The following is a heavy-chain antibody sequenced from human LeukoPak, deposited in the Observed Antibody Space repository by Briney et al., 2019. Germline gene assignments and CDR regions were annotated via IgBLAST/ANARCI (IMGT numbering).Heavy chain of an antibody. CDR2: ISGYNGNT. CDR3: ARDLSLGRHRDGEPFDS. D-gene: IGHD4-17*01. CDR1: GYTFTNHG. V-gene: IGHV1-18*01. Sequence: ASVKVSCKTSGYTFTNHGISWVSQAPGQGLEWMGRISGYNGNTNYVQKFRGRITMTTDTSTSTAYLQLRSLSSDDTALYYCARDLSLGRHRDGEPFDSWGQGTLLTVSS. J-gene: IGHJ4*02.